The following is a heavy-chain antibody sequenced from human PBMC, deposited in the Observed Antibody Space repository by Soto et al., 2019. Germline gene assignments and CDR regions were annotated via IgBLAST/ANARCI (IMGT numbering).Heavy chain of an antibody. CDR1: EFSFRDPS. D-gene: IGHD2-21*02. J-gene: IGHJ4*01. CDR2: ISSSSENI. CDR3: ASLSKGSVVTG. Sequence: GGSLRLSCVGSEFSFRDPSMNWVRQPPGKHLQWISYISSSSENIYYAHSVKGRFTVYRDNATNTLFLQMNSMGDGDSAIYYCASLSKGSVVTGWGQGSLGSVSS. V-gene: IGHV3-48*02.